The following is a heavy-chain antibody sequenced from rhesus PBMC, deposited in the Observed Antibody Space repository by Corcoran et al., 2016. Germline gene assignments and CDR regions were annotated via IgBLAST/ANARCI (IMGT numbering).Heavy chain of an antibody. J-gene: IGHJ4*01. D-gene: IGHD6-13*01. CDR2: IIREGSST. CDR1: GFTFSSYW. Sequence: EVQLVESGGGLVQPGGSLRLSCAASGFTFSSYWMYWVRQVPGKGLEWVSRIIREGSSTSYADSGKGRFNISRENAKNSLYLQMNSVRAEDTAVYYCAKAIAANIFDYWGQGVLVTVSS. V-gene: IGHV3-119*01. CDR3: AKAIAANIFDY.